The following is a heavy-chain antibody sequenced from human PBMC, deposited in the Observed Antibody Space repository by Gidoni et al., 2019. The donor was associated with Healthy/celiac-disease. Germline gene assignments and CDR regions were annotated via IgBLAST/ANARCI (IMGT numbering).Heavy chain of an antibody. J-gene: IGHJ6*02. Sequence: QVQLQESGPGLVKPSGTLSLTCAVSGGSISSSNWWSWVRQPPGKGLEWIGEIYHSGSTNYNPSLKSRVTISVDKSKNQFSLKLSSVTAADTAVYYCARVGRVLVPPPYSYYYYGMDVWGQGTTVTVSS. CDR3: ARVGRVLVPPPYSYYYYGMDV. D-gene: IGHD2-2*01. CDR2: IYHSGST. CDR1: GGSISSSNW. V-gene: IGHV4-4*02.